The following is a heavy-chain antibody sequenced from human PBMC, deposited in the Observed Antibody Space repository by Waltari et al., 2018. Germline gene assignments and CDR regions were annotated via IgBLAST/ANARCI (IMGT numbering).Heavy chain of an antibody. CDR1: GGSISSYY. J-gene: IGHJ6*03. CDR2: INTSAST. CDR3: ARGTGSSPYYYYYMDV. D-gene: IGHD3-9*01. Sequence: QVQLQESGPGLVKPSETLSLTCTVSGGSISSYYWSWIRQPPGKGLEWIGYINTSASTNCNPPLKTRVAIAVDTSKNQFSLKLSSVTAADTSVYYCARGTGSSPYYYYYMDVWGKGTTVTVAS. V-gene: IGHV4-4*09.